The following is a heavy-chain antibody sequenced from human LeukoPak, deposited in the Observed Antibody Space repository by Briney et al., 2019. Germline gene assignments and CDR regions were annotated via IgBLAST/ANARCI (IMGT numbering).Heavy chain of an antibody. Sequence: PSETLSLTCTVSGGSISSDYWSWIRQPPGKGLEWIGYIHYSGSTNYNPSLKSRVTISVDTSKNQFSLKLSSVTAADTAVYYCARGSGLLSGGQLVLYFDYWGQGTLVTVSS. CDR2: IHYSGST. CDR3: ARGSGLLSGGQLVLYFDY. J-gene: IGHJ4*02. D-gene: IGHD6-6*01. CDR1: GGSISSDY. V-gene: IGHV4-59*01.